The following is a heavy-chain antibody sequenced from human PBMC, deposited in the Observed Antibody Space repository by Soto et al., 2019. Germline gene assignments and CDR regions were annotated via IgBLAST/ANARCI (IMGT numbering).Heavy chain of an antibody. V-gene: IGHV1-18*01. D-gene: IGHD3-22*01. Sequence: ASVKVSCKASGYTFTSYGISWVRQAPGQGLEWMGWISAYNGNTNYAQKLQGRVTMTTDTSTSTAYMELRSLRSDDTAVYYCARDQFYDSSGYPRRSHAFLIWCQGPMVTVSS. CDR3: ARDQFYDSSGYPRRSHAFLI. J-gene: IGHJ3*02. CDR2: ISAYNGNT. CDR1: GYTFTSYG.